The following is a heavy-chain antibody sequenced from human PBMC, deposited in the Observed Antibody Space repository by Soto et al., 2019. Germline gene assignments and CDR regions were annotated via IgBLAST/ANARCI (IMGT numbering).Heavy chain of an antibody. CDR1: GYSFTSYW. Sequence: PGESLKIPCKTSGYSFTSYWIGWVRQMPGKGMEWMGNIYPYDSDTRYSPSFQGQVTISADTSITTAYLQWSGLRAADTAMYFCARHLVGSTRGNFDYWGQGTLVTVSS. CDR3: ARHLVGSTRGNFDY. J-gene: IGHJ4*01. CDR2: IYPYDSDT. D-gene: IGHD2-2*01. V-gene: IGHV5-51*01.